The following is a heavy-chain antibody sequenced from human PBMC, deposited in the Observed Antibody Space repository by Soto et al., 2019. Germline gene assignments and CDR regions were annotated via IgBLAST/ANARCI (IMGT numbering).Heavy chain of an antibody. CDR2: ISSSSSYI. D-gene: IGHD3-10*01. CDR1: GFTFSSYS. J-gene: IGHJ6*02. Sequence: GGSLRLSCAASGFTFSSYSMNWVRQAPGKGLEWVSSISSSSSYIYYADSVKGRFTISRDNAKNSLYLQMNSLRAEDTAVYYCASLFGTMVSAYYYYGMDVWGQGTTVTVSS. V-gene: IGHV3-21*01. CDR3: ASLFGTMVSAYYYYGMDV.